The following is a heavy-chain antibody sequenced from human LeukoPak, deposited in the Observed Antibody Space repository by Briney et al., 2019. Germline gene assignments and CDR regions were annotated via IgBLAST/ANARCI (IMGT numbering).Heavy chain of an antibody. Sequence: GGSLRLSCAASGFTVSSNYMSWVRQAPGKGLEWVSVIYSGGSTYYADSVKGRFTISRDNSKNTLYLQMNSLRASDTATYYCARSRLERQLVGLGDWGQGTLVSVSS. V-gene: IGHV3-53*01. J-gene: IGHJ4*02. CDR2: IYSGGST. CDR1: GFTVSSNY. CDR3: ARSRLERQLVGLGD. D-gene: IGHD6-13*01.